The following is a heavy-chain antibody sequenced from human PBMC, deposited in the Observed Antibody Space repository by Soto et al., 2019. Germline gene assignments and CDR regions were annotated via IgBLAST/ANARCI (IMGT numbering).Heavy chain of an antibody. CDR2: ISWNSGSI. D-gene: IGHD3-3*01. CDR1: GFTFDDYA. J-gene: IGHJ4*02. Sequence: GGSLRLSCAASGFTFDDYAMHWVRQAPGKGLEWVSGISWNSGSIGYADSVKGRFTISRDNAKNSLYLQMNSLRAEDTAVYYCATHHDDFWSGYNYWGQGTLVTVSS. V-gene: IGHV3-9*01. CDR3: ATHHDDFWSGYNY.